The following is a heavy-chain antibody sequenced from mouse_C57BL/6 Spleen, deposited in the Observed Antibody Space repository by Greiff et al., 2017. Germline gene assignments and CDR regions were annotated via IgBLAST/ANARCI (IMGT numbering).Heavy chain of an antibody. CDR2: IYPRDGST. D-gene: IGHD1-1*01. Sequence: VQLQQSGPELVKPGASVKLSCKASGYTFTSYDINWVKQRPGQGLEWIGWIYPRDGSTEYNEKFKGKATLTVDTSSSTAYMELHSLTSEDSAVYFCARYGPEGFAYWGQGTLVTVSA. CDR3: ARYGPEGFAY. J-gene: IGHJ3*01. CDR1: GYTFTSYD. V-gene: IGHV1-85*01.